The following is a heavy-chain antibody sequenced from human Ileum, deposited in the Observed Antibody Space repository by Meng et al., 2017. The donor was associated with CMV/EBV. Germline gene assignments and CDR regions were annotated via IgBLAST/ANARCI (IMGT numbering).Heavy chain of an antibody. V-gene: IGHV4-34*01. CDR1: GGSFSEYH. Sequence: QEQLPQWGAGLLKPSETLALSCAVYGGSFSEYHWSWIRQPPGKGLEWIGEINHGGSSNYNPSLKSRVTISVDRSRNQVSLKLTSVTAADTAVYYCARASPQRRFLSYWGQGTLVTVSS. D-gene: IGHD3-3*01. CDR2: INHGGSS. CDR3: ARASPQRRFLSY. J-gene: IGHJ4*02.